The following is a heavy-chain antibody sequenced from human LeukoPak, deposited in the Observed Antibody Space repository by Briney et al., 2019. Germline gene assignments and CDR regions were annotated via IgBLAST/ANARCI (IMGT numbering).Heavy chain of an antibody. J-gene: IGHJ4*02. CDR3: AREGASYCSSTSCYGGTYYFDY. Sequence: GGSLRLSCAASGFTFSDYAMGWVRQAPGKGLEWVSAVSGGSCNTYYADSVKGRFTISRDNAKNSLYLQMNSLRAEDTAVYYCAREGASYCSSTSCYGGTYYFDYWGQGTLVTVSS. D-gene: IGHD2-2*01. V-gene: IGHV3-23*01. CDR1: GFTFSDYA. CDR2: VSGGSCNT.